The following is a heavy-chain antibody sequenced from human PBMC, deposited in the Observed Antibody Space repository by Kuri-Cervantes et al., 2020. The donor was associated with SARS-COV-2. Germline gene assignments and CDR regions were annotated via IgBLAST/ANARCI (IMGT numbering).Heavy chain of an antibody. V-gene: IGHV4-38-2*01. D-gene: IGHD6-6*01. J-gene: IGHJ4*02. CDR3: ARFTEYSSSLLDY. CDR2: IYHSGST. Sequence: SQTLSLTCAVSGYSISSGYYWGWIRQPPGKGLEWIGSIYHSGSTYYNPSLKSRVTISVDTSKNQFSLKLSSVTAADTAVYYCARFTEYSSSLLDYWGQGTLVTSPQ. CDR1: GYSISSGYY.